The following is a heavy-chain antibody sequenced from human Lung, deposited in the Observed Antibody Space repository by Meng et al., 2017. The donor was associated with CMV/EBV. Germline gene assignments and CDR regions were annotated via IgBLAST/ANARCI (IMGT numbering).Heavy chain of an antibody. CDR1: GFTFSSYS. V-gene: IGHV3-48*04. Sequence: ESXKISXAASGFTFSSYSMNWVRQAPGKGLEWVSYISSSSSTIYYADSVKGRFTITRDNAKNSLYLQMNSLRVEDTAVYDCARGGITIFGVFARVTDVWGQGXTVTVSS. CDR3: ARGGITIFGVFARVTDV. J-gene: IGHJ6*02. D-gene: IGHD3-3*01. CDR2: ISSSSSTI.